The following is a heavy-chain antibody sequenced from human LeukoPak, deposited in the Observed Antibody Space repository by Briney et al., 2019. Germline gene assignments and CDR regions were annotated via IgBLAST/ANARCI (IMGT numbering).Heavy chain of an antibody. V-gene: IGHV1-58*02. Sequence: ASVKVSCKASGFTFTSSAMQWVRQARGQRLEWIGWIVVGSGNTNYAQKFQERVTITRDMSTSTAYMELSSLRSEDTAVYYCAAAHYYDSSGYYGLWGQGTLVTVSS. J-gene: IGHJ4*02. CDR2: IVVGSGNT. CDR3: AAAHYYDSSGYYGL. CDR1: GFTFTSSA. D-gene: IGHD3-22*01.